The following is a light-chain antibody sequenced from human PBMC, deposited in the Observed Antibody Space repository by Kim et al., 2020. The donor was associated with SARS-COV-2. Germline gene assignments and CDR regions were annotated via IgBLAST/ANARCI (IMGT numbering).Light chain of an antibody. V-gene: IGKV1-33*01. CDR3: QQFVYLPYT. CDR1: QDIRTY. Sequence: ASVGDRVTITCQASQDIRTYLNWYQQKPGQAPKLLIYDASNLESGAPSKFSGGGSGTDFTFTISSLQPEDVATYYCQQFVYLPYTFGQGTKVEI. CDR2: DAS. J-gene: IGKJ2*01.